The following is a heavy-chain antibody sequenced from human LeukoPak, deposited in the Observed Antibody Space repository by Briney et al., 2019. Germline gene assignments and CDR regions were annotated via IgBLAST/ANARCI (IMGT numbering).Heavy chain of an antibody. CDR1: GFTVSSNY. D-gene: IGHD6-19*01. Sequence: GGSLRLSCAASGFTVSSNYMSWVRQAPGKGLEWVSVIYSGGSTYYADSVKGRFTISRDNSKNTLYLQMNSPRAEDTAVYYCARDRGSGWPTFDYWGQGTLVTVSS. CDR2: IYSGGST. CDR3: ARDRGSGWPTFDY. V-gene: IGHV3-66*01. J-gene: IGHJ4*02.